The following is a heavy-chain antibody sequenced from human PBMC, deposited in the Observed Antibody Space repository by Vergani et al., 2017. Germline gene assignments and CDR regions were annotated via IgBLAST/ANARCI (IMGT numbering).Heavy chain of an antibody. Sequence: QLQLQESGPGLVKTSETLSLTCTVSGGSISSSSYYWGCLRQPPGKGLEWIGSIYHSGSTYYNPSLKSRVTISVDTSMNQFSLRLSSVTAADTAVYYCARLGLTTVTFDSWGQGTLVTVSS. D-gene: IGHD4-17*01. CDR1: GGSISSSSYY. CDR3: ARLGLTTVTFDS. V-gene: IGHV4-39*01. J-gene: IGHJ4*02. CDR2: IYHSGST.